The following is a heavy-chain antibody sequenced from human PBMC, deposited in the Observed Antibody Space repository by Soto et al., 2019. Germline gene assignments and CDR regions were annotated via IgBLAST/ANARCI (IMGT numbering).Heavy chain of an antibody. D-gene: IGHD5-18*01. CDR2: IYYSGST. Sequence: PSETLSLTCTVSGGSISSSSYYWGWIRQPPGKGLEWIGSIYYSGSTYYNPSLKSRVTISVDTSKNQFSLKLSSVTAADTAVYYCARVPGKDVDTAMAAPDYWGQGTLVTVSS. V-gene: IGHV4-39*01. CDR3: ARVPGKDVDTAMAAPDY. J-gene: IGHJ4*02. CDR1: GGSISSSSYY.